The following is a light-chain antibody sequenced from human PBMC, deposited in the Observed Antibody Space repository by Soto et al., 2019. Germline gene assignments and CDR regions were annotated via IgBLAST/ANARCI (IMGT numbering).Light chain of an antibody. Sequence: EIVLTQSPGTLSLSPGERVTLSCRASQSVSSSYLAWYQQKPGQAPRLLIYGASSRATGIPDRFSGGGSGTDFTLTISSLEPEDFAVYYCQQYWSSPYTFGQGTKVEIK. CDR3: QQYWSSPYT. J-gene: IGKJ2*01. CDR2: GAS. CDR1: QSVSSSY. V-gene: IGKV3-20*01.